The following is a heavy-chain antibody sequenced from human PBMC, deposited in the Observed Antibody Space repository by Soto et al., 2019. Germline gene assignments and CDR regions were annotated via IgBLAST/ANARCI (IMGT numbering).Heavy chain of an antibody. D-gene: IGHD3-22*01. CDR1: GFTFSSYA. J-gene: IGHJ4*02. Sequence: GGSLRLSCAASGFTFSSYAMHWVRQAPGKGLEWVAVISYDGSNKYYADSVKGRFTISRDNSKNTLFLQMNSLRAEDTAVYYCARDGYYYDSSGYQSGYERTYGLRAFDYWGQGTLVTVSS. CDR2: ISYDGSNK. V-gene: IGHV3-30-3*01. CDR3: ARDGYYYDSSGYQSGYERTYGLRAFDY.